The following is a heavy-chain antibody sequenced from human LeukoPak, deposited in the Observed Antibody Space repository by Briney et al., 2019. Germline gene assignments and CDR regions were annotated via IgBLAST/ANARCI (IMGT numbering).Heavy chain of an antibody. V-gene: IGHV2-5*01. CDR2: IYWNGDI. CDR3: AHPLEVQWLVAFDS. D-gene: IGHD6-19*01. J-gene: IGHJ4*02. CDR1: GFSLSSSGVG. Sequence: SGPTLVKPTQTLTLTCTFSGFSLSSSGVGGGWIRQPPGKALEWLALIYWNGDIRYSRSLKSRLTITKDTSKNQVVLTMTNMDPVDTATYYCAHPLEVQWLVAFDSWGQGTLVTVSS.